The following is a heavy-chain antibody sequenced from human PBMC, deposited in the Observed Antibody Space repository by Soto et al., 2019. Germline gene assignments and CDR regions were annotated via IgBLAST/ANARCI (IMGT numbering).Heavy chain of an antibody. D-gene: IGHD3-3*01. CDR2: ISDDGSNK. Sequence: PGGSLRLSCVASGFTFSNYGMHWVRQAPGKGLEWVAFISDDGSNKYYADSMRGRFTMFRDNSKRTLYLQMSSLRVEDTAVYYCTKRRNVLRFLEWSSGMEVWGQGTAVTVSS. CDR1: GFTFSNYG. J-gene: IGHJ6*02. V-gene: IGHV3-30*18. CDR3: TKRRNVLRFLEWSSGMEV.